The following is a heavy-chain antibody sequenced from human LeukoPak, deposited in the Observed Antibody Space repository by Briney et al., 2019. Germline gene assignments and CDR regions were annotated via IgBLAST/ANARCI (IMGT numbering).Heavy chain of an antibody. D-gene: IGHD3-9*01. CDR1: GFTFSSYW. Sequence: PGGSLRLSCAASGFTFSSYWMHWVRQAPGKGLVWVSVIYSGGSTYYADSVKGRFTISRDNSKNTLYLQMNSLRAEDTAVYYCARVGRYFDWFPYYFDYWGQGTLVTVSS. CDR3: ARVGRYFDWFPYYFDY. J-gene: IGHJ4*02. CDR2: IYSGGST. V-gene: IGHV3-66*02.